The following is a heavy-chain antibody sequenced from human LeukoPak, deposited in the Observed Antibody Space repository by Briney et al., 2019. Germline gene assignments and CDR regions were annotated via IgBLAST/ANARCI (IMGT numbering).Heavy chain of an antibody. CDR1: GFTFSSYA. V-gene: IGHV3-23*01. D-gene: IGHD6-19*01. CDR2: ISGSGGST. J-gene: IGHJ4*02. CDR3: AKDRGGGWYLYYFDY. Sequence: GGSLRLSCAASGFTFSSYAMSWVRQAPGKGLEWVSAISGSGGSTYYAGSVKGRFTISRDNSKNTLYLQMNSLRAEDTAVYYCAKDRGGGWYLYYFDYWGQGTLVTVSS.